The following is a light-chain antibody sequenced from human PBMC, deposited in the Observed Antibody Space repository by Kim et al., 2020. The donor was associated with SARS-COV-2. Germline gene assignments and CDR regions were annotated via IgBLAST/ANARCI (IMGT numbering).Light chain of an antibody. CDR3: QSWGNGIQV. CDR1: SGQSSYE. V-gene: IGLV4-69*01. Sequence: ASVKRTCTRSSGQSSYENGWEQEQPVKGRGYLMKLRRDGGDGKADGIPDCFSGSSWGAARYLTISGHQSEDEADYDCQSWGNGIQVFGGGTQLTVL. J-gene: IGLJ3*02. CDR2: LRRDGGD.